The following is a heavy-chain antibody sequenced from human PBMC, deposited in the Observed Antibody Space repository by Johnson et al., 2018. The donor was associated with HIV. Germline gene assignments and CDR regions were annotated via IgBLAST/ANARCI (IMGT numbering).Heavy chain of an antibody. CDR3: AKTTRGNWGSCFDI. CDR2: ISGSGDSA. CDR1: GFTFSSYA. D-gene: IGHD7-27*01. J-gene: IGHJ3*02. Sequence: VQLVESGGGLVQPGGSLRLSCAASGFTFSSYAMSWVRQAPGKGLEWVSAISGSGDSAYYTDPVKGRFTISRDNAKNSLYLQLNSLRAEDTSLYYCAKTTRGNWGSCFDIWGRGTMVTVSS. V-gene: IGHV3-23*04.